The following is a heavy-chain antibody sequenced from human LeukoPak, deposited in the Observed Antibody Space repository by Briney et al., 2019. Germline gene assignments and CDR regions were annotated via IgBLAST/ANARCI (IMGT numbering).Heavy chain of an antibody. Sequence: ASVEVSCKASGYTLTSYGISWVRQSPGQGLEWMGGISANNGDTNYAQKLQGRVTMTTDTSTSTAYMELRSLRADDTAVYYCARDRVWSGRYYFDYWGQGTLVTVSS. V-gene: IGHV1-18*04. D-gene: IGHD3-3*01. J-gene: IGHJ4*02. CDR3: ARDRVWSGRYYFDY. CDR1: GYTLTSYG. CDR2: ISANNGDT.